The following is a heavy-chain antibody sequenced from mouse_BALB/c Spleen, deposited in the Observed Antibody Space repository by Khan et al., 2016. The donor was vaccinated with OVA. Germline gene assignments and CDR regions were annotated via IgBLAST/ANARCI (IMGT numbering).Heavy chain of an antibody. CDR1: GFSLTSYD. CDR3: VRRGHYYGSFYWYFDV. V-gene: IGHV2-9-2*01. CDR2: MWTGGGT. Sequence: QMQLEESGPGLVAPSQSLSITCTVSGFSLTSYDISWIRQPPGKGLEWLGVMWTGGGTNYNSAFMSRLSISKDNSKSQVFLKMNSLQTDATAIYYCVRRGHYYGSFYWYFDVWGAGTTVTVSS. J-gene: IGHJ1*01. D-gene: IGHD1-1*01.